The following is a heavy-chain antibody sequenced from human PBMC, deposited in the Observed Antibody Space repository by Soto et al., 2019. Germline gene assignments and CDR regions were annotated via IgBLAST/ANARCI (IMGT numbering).Heavy chain of an antibody. Sequence: GASLKISCATSGYSFTSYWIAWLRLVPGKGLEWMGVIYPGGSDTRYSPAFQGQATISADKFIKTAYLQWSSLNASNTAMYYCARGPRDFYDNSCYFFAHWFDPWGQGTLVTVSS. CDR3: ARGPRDFYDNSCYFFAHWFDP. CDR2: IYPGGSDT. CDR1: GYSFTSYW. J-gene: IGHJ5*02. V-gene: IGHV5-51*01. D-gene: IGHD3-22*01.